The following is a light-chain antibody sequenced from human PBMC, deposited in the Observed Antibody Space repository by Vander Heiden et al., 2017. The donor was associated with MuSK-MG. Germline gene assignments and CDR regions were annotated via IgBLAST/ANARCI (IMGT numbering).Light chain of an antibody. Sequence: DIQMTQSPSPLSASVGDRVTITCQASQDISNYLNWYQQKPGKAPKLLIYDASNLKTGVPSRFSGSGSGTDFTFTISSLQPEDIATYYCQQYDNVPPITFGQGTRLEIK. J-gene: IGKJ5*01. CDR2: DAS. CDR1: QDISNY. CDR3: QQYDNVPPIT. V-gene: IGKV1-33*01.